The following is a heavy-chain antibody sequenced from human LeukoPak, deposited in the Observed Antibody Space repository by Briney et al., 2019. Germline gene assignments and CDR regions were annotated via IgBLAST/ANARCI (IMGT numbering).Heavy chain of an antibody. CDR1: GFTVSSDY. CDR3: AKDLAEGGY. V-gene: IGHV3-23*01. J-gene: IGHJ4*02. D-gene: IGHD1-14*01. CDR2: ISGSGGST. Sequence: PGGSLRLSCAASGFTVSSDYMSWVRQAPGKGLEWVSAISGSGGSTYYADSVKGRFTISRDNSKNTLYLQMNSLRAEDTAVYYCAKDLAEGGYWGQGTLVTVSS.